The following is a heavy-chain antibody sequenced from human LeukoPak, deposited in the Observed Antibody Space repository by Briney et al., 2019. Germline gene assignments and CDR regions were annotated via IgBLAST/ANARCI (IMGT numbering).Heavy chain of an antibody. J-gene: IGHJ4*02. CDR3: AKNLGGEFDC. Sequence: GGSLRLSCAASGFTFSSYGLHWVRQAPGKGLEWVAVISYDGSNKYYADSVKGRFTISRDNSKNTLYLQTNSLRAEDTAVYYCAKNLGGEFDCWGQGTLVTVSS. V-gene: IGHV3-30*18. CDR1: GFTFSSYG. CDR2: ISYDGSNK. D-gene: IGHD3-16*01.